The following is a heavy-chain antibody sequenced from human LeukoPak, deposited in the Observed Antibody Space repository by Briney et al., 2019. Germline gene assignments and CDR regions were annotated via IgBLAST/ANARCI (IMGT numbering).Heavy chain of an antibody. V-gene: IGHV3-7*01. CDR3: ARYQGGGWDV. Sequence: QSGGSLRLSCAASGFTFRTYWMSWVRQAPVKGLEWVANIKQDGSEKYYVDSVEGRFTISRDNAKGSLYLQMSSLRAEDTAVYYCARYQGGGWDVWGQGTTVTVSS. CDR1: GFTFRTYW. J-gene: IGHJ6*02. D-gene: IGHD6-25*01. CDR2: IKQDGSEK.